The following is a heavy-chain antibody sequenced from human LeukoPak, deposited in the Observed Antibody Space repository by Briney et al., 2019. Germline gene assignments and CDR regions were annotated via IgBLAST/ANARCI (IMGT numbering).Heavy chain of an antibody. CDR2: INHSGST. CDR3: AGYGFPIPFDY. J-gene: IGHJ4*02. D-gene: IGHD5-18*01. Sequence: GSLRLSCAASGFTFSSYSMNWVRQPPGKGLEWIGEINHSGSTNYNPSLKSRVTISIDTSKNQFSLKLRSVTAADTAVYYCAGYGFPIPFDYWGLGTLVTVSS. V-gene: IGHV4-34*08. CDR1: GFTFSSYS.